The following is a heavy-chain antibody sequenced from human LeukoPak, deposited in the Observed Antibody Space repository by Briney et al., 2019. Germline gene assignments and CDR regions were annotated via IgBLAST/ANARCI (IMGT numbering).Heavy chain of an antibody. J-gene: IGHJ4*02. CDR1: GGTFSSYA. D-gene: IGHD3-22*01. V-gene: IGHV1-69*01. CDR3: ARFVYYYDSSGYYSAPDY. CDR2: IIPIFGTA. Sequence: SVKVSCKASGGTFSSYAISWVRQAPGQGLEWMGGIIPIFGTANYAQKFQGRVTITADESTSAAYMELSSLRSDDTAVYYCARFVYYYDSSGYYSAPDYWGQGTLVTVSS.